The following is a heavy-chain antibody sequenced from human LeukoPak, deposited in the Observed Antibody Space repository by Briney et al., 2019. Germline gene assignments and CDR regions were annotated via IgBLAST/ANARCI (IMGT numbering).Heavy chain of an antibody. CDR2: IFPSGGEI. CDR1: GFTFSDYY. CDR3: ATYRQVLLPFES. D-gene: IGHD2-8*02. V-gene: IGHV3-11*01. J-gene: IGHJ4*02. Sequence: GGSLRLSCAASGFTFSDYYMSWIRQPPGKGLEWVSSIFPSGGEIHYADSVRGRFTISRDNSKSTLSLQMNSLRAEDTAIYYCATYRQVLLPFESWGQGTLVTVSS.